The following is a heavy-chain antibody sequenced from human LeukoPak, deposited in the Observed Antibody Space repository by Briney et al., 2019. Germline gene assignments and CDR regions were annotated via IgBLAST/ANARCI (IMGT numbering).Heavy chain of an antibody. CDR1: GYTLTDYY. CDR2: IIPHSGGT. D-gene: IGHD2-15*01. V-gene: IGHV1-2*02. J-gene: IGHJ5*01. CDR3: ARDHFGSWYGS. Sequence: ASVKVSCKASGYTLTDYYVHWVRQAPGQDLEWMGFIIPHSGGTNYRQRFQGRVLMTRDMSIGTFYMELSSLRSDDTAVYYCARDHFGSWYGSWGQGILVTVSS.